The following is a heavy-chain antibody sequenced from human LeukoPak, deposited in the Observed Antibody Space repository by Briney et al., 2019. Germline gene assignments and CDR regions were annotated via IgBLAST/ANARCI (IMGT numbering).Heavy chain of an antibody. D-gene: IGHD3-3*01. J-gene: IGHJ6*02. Sequence: GYAQKFQGRVTMTSNTSISTAYMELSSLRSEDTAVYYCARGQGITIFGGINYYYYGMDVWGQGTTVTVSS. CDR3: ARGQGITIFGGINYYYYGMDV. V-gene: IGHV1-8*01.